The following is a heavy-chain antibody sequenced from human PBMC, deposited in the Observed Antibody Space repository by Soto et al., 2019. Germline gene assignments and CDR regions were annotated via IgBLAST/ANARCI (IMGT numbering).Heavy chain of an antibody. J-gene: IGHJ4*02. V-gene: IGHV3-30-3*01. D-gene: IGHD2-15*01. Sequence: QVQLVESGGGVVQPGRSLRLSCAASGFTFSSYAMHWVRQAPGKGLEWVAVISYDGSNKYYADSVKGRFTISGDNSKNTLYLQMNSLRAEDTAVYYCARGGGGYCSGGSCARLDYWGQGTLVTVSS. CDR2: ISYDGSNK. CDR3: ARGGGGYCSGGSCARLDY. CDR1: GFTFSSYA.